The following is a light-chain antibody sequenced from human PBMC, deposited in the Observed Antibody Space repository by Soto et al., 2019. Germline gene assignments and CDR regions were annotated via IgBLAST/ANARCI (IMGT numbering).Light chain of an antibody. CDR2: VAS. Sequence: EIVLTHSPCTLSLSPWEIATLSCRASQCVSRNLAWYQEKSARAPRLLIYVASSRATGTPARFSGSGSGTEFTLTISSLQSEDFAVYYRQQYNNWPPITFGQGTRLEIK. CDR3: QQYNNWPPIT. J-gene: IGKJ5*01. V-gene: IGKV3-15*01. CDR1: QCVSRN.